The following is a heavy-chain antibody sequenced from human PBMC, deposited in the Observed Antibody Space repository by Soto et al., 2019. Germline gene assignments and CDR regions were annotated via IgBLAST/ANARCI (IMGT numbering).Heavy chain of an antibody. D-gene: IGHD5-12*01. CDR1: GYSFSDSW. J-gene: IGHJ4*02. CDR3: ARHSGHDQPLLLFDF. V-gene: IGHV5-10-1*01. Sequence: PGESLKISCXASGYSFSDSWISWVRQMPGKGLEWMGRIDPTDSYTTYSPSFQGHVSISVDKSITTAYLQWSSLKASDTATYYCARHSGHDQPLLLFDFWGQGTPVTVSS. CDR2: IDPTDSYT.